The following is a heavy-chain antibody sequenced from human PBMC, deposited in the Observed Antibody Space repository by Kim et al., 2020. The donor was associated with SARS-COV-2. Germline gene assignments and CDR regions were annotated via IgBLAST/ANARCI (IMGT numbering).Heavy chain of an antibody. J-gene: IGHJ3*02. CDR2: T. D-gene: IGHD3-10*01. CDR3: ARAIWFGDAFDI. Sequence: TYYADSVKGLVTISRHNSKNTLYLQMNSLRAEDTAVYYCARAIWFGDAFDIWGQGTMVTVSS. V-gene: IGHV3-53*04.